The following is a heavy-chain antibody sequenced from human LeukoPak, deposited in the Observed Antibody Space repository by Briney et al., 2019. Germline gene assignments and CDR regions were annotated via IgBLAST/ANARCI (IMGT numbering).Heavy chain of an antibody. CDR3: ARDRVATLDAFDI. CDR1: GFTFSSYG. Sequence: GGSLRLSCAASGFTFSSYGMHWVRQAPGKGLEWVAFIRYDGSNKYYADSVKGRFTISRDNSKNTLYLQMNSLRAEDTAVYYCARDRVATLDAFDIWGQGTMVTVSS. D-gene: IGHD3-10*01. V-gene: IGHV3-30*02. CDR2: IRYDGSNK. J-gene: IGHJ3*02.